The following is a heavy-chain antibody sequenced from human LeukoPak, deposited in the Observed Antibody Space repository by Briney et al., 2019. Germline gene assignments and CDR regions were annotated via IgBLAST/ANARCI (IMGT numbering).Heavy chain of an antibody. J-gene: IGHJ3*02. CDR1: GYTFTGYY. CDR2: INPNSGGT. CDR3: ARDQPATFIVVVPAASNAFDI. D-gene: IGHD2-2*01. Sequence: GASVKVSCKASGYTFTGYYMHWVRQAPGQGLEWMGWINPNSGGTNYAQKFQGRVTMTRDTSISTAYMELSRLRSDDTAVYYCARDQPATFIVVVPAASNAFDIWGQGTMVTVSS. V-gene: IGHV1-2*02.